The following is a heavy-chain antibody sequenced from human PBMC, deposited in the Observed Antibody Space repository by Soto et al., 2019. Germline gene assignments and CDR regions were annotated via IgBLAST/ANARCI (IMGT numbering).Heavy chain of an antibody. J-gene: IGHJ4*02. D-gene: IGHD2-15*01. Sequence: TSETLSLTCTVSGASNIDHKWHWIRQPPGMGLEWIGYTYYSGYTSYNPSLKSRITISVDTSKNQFSLTLNSVTAADTAVYYCAREWSALDFWGQGTLVTVS. CDR2: TYYSGYT. V-gene: IGHV4-59*11. CDR1: GASNIDHK. CDR3: AREWSALDF.